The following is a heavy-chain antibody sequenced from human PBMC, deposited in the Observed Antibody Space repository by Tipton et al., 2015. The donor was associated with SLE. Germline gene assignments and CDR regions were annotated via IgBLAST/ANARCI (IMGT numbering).Heavy chain of an antibody. CDR3: AKPSDELHSSGYWDY. J-gene: IGHJ4*02. D-gene: IGHD3-22*01. Sequence: GSLRLSCAASGFTFSSYWMSWVRQAPGKGLEWVANIKQDGSEKYYVDSVKGRFTISRDNAKNSLYLQMNSLRAEDTAVYYCAKPSDELHSSGYWDYWGQGTLVTVSS. CDR2: IKQDGSEK. V-gene: IGHV3-7*05. CDR1: GFTFSSYW.